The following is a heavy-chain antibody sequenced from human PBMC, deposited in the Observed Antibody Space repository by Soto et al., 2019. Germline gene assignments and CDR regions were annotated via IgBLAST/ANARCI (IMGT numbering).Heavy chain of an antibody. J-gene: IGHJ6*03. Sequence: GGSLRLSCAASGFTFSSYRMHWVRQAPGKGLEWVAVIWYDGSNKYYADSVKGRFTISRDNSKNTLYLQMNSLRAEDTAVYYCARYGGLAAGTNYYYYMAVWGKGTTVTVAS. CDR1: GFTFSSYR. D-gene: IGHD6-13*01. CDR2: IWYDGSNK. V-gene: IGHV3-33*01. CDR3: ARYGGLAAGTNYYYYMAV.